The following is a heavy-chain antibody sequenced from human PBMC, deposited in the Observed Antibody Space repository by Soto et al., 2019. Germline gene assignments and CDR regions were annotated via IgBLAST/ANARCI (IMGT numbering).Heavy chain of an antibody. Sequence: SETLSLTCAVSGGSISSGGFSWSWIRQPPGKGLESIGYIYHSGSTYYNPSLKSRVTISVDTSKNQFSLKLSSVTAADTAVYYCARDWTGSPHYWFDPWGQGTLVTVSS. V-gene: IGHV4-30-2*01. D-gene: IGHD3-10*01. CDR3: ARDWTGSPHYWFDP. J-gene: IGHJ5*02. CDR1: GGSISSGGFS. CDR2: IYHSGST.